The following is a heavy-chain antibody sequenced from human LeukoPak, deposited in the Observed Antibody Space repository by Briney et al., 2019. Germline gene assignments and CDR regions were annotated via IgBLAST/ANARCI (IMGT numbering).Heavy chain of an antibody. J-gene: IGHJ3*02. V-gene: IGHV4-4*09. Sequence: PSETLSLTCTVSGGSICSYYWSWIRQPPGKGLEWIGYIYTSGSTNYNPSLKSRVTISVDTSKNQFSLKLSSVTAADTAVYYCARIRTTGYYAFDIWGQGTMVTVSS. CDR2: IYTSGST. D-gene: IGHD4-11*01. CDR1: GGSICSYY. CDR3: ARIRTTGYYAFDI.